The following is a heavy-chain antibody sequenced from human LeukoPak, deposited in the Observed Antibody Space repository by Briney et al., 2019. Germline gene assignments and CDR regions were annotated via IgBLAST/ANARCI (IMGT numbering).Heavy chain of an antibody. D-gene: IGHD2-2*01. CDR2: ISGSGGGT. J-gene: IGHJ4*02. CDR1: GFTFSSYA. V-gene: IGHV3-23*01. CDR3: AKAASIVVVPAAMNYFDY. Sequence: GGSLRLSCAASGFTFSSYAMSWVRQAPGKGLEWVSAISGSGGGTYYADSVKGRFTISRDNSKNTLYLQMNSLRAEDTAVYYCAKAASIVVVPAAMNYFDYWGQGTLVTVSS.